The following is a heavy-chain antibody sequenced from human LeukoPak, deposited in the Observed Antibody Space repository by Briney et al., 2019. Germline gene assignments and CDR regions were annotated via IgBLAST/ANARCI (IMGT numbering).Heavy chain of an antibody. CDR1: GGSISSSSYY. CDR2: IYYSGST. V-gene: IGHV4-39*01. Sequence: SETLSLTCTVSGGSISSSSYYWGWIRQPPGKGLEWIGSIYYSGSTYYNPSLKSRVTISVDTSKNQFSLKLSSVTAADTAVYYCARETIAVAVDYWGQGTLVTASS. D-gene: IGHD6-19*01. J-gene: IGHJ4*02. CDR3: ARETIAVAVDY.